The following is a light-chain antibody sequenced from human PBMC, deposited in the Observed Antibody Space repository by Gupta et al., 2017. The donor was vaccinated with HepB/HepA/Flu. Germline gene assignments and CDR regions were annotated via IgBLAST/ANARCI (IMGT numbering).Light chain of an antibody. CDR3: RHYDDYPLT. V-gene: IGKV1-16*01. Sequence: DIQMTQSPSSLSASVGDRVTITCRASQGINTSLGWFQQKPGKAPKSLIYGVSTLQSGIPLRFSGSGSGTDFTLIISSLQPEDSASYYCRHYDDYPLTFGGGTKVEIK. J-gene: IGKJ4*01. CDR2: GVS. CDR1: QGINTS.